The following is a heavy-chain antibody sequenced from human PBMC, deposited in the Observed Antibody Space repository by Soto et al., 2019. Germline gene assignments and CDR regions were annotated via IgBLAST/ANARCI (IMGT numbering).Heavy chain of an antibody. CDR2: ISYDGSNK. Sequence: GGSLRLSCAASGFTFSSYAMHWVRQAPGKGPEWVAVISYDGSNKYYADSVKGRFTISRDNSKNTLYLQMNSLRAEDTAVYYCARDYIDWAGTTPGYGMDVWGQGTTVTVSS. CDR1: GFTFSSYA. D-gene: IGHD1-7*01. CDR3: ARDYIDWAGTTPGYGMDV. J-gene: IGHJ6*02. V-gene: IGHV3-30-3*01.